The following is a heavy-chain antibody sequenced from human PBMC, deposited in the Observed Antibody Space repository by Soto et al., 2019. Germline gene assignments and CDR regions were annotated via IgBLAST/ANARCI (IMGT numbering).Heavy chain of an antibody. V-gene: IGHV4-34*01. Sequence: QVQLQQWGAGLLKPSETLSLTCAVYGGFVSSGSYYWSCMRQPPGKGREWIGEMSHSGGTHFNPSFKRRVTTSVETTKNHLSPKMSSVAAADTAVYYCARGEGGAATTVFYDFDIWGQGTMVTVSS. CDR3: ARGEGGAATTVFYDFDI. CDR2: MSHSGGT. J-gene: IGHJ3*02. D-gene: IGHD1-1*01. CDR1: GGFVSSGSYY.